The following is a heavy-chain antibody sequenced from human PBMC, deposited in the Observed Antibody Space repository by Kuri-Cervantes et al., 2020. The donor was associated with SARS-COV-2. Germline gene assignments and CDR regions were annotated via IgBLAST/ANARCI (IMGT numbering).Heavy chain of an antibody. CDR3: AGFPEWELLPFDI. CDR1: GFTFSSYG. V-gene: IGHV3-30*03. D-gene: IGHD1-26*01. J-gene: IGHJ3*02. CDR2: ISYDEINT. Sequence: GGSLRLSCAASGFTFSSYGMHWVRQPPGKGLEWVALISYDEINTYYADSVKGRFTISRDNSKNTLHLQMNSLRAEDTAVYYCAGFPEWELLPFDIWGQGKMVTVSS.